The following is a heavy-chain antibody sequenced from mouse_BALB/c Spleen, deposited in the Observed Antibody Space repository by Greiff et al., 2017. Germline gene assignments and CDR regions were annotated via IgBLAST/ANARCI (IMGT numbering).Heavy chain of an antibody. D-gene: IGHD1-1*01. J-gene: IGHJ4*01. CDR2: ISSGGSYT. Sequence: EVKVVESGGGLVKPGGSLKLSCAASGFTFSSYAMSWVRQSPEKRLEWVAEISSGGSYTYYPDTVTGRFTISRDNAKNTLYLEMSSLRSEDTAMYYCASRHYYGSPYYAMDYWGQGTSVTVSS. CDR3: ASRHYYGSPYYAMDY. V-gene: IGHV5-9-4*01. CDR1: GFTFSSYA.